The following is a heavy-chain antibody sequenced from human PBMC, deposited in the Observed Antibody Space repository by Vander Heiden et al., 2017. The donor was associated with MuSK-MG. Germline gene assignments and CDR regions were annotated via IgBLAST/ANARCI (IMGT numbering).Heavy chain of an antibody. D-gene: IGHD6-13*01. CDR1: GGSINSYY. V-gene: IGHV4-59*01. CDR3: ARGRASWYDWFDP. Sequence: QVQLQESGPGLVKPSETLSLTCTVSGGSINSYYWSWIRQSPGKGLEWIGYIYYSGSTNYNTSLKSRVIISVDTSKNQFSLRLSSVTAADTAQYYCARGRASWYDWFDPWGQGTLVTVSS. CDR2: IYYSGST. J-gene: IGHJ5*02.